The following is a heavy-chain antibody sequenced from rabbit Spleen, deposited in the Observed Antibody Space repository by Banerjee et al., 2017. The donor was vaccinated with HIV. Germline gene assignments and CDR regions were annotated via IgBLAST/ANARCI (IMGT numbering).Heavy chain of an antibody. V-gene: IGHV1S40*01. J-gene: IGHJ4*01. Sequence: QSLQESGGGLFQPGGSLALTCTASGFSFSSYYYMCWVRQAPGKGLEWIACIYGGSSASTYYANWTKGRFTISKTSSTTVTLQMTSLTAADSATYFCARDLVAVIGWNFNLWGPGTLVTVS. CDR1: GFSFSSYYY. CDR3: ARDLVAVIGWNFNL. CDR2: IYGGSSAST. D-gene: IGHD1-1*01.